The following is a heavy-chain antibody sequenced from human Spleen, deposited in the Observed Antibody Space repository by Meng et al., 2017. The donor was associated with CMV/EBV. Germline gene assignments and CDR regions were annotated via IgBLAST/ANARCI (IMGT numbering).Heavy chain of an antibody. Sequence: VSGGSISSSSYYWGWIRQPPGKGLEWIGSIYYSGSTYYNPSLKSRVTISVDTSKNQFSLKLSSVTAADTAVYYCARRGAAAAGTGGTWGQGTLVTVSS. D-gene: IGHD6-13*01. CDR2: IYYSGST. CDR1: GGSISSSSYY. V-gene: IGHV4-39*01. J-gene: IGHJ5*02. CDR3: ARRGAAAAGTGGT.